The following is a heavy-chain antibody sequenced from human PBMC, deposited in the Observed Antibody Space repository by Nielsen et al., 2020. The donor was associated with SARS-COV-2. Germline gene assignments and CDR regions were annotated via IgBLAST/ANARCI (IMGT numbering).Heavy chain of an antibody. CDR2: IWYDGSNK. J-gene: IGHJ5*02. D-gene: IGHD6-19*01. CDR3: AKSASGWFMYNWFDP. V-gene: IGHV3-33*03. CDR1: GFTFSSYG. Sequence: GESLKISCAASGFTFSSYGMHWVRQAPGKGLEWVAVIWYDGSNKCYADSVKGRFTISRDNAKNSLYLQMNSLRAEDTAVYYCAKSASGWFMYNWFDPWGQGTLVTVSS.